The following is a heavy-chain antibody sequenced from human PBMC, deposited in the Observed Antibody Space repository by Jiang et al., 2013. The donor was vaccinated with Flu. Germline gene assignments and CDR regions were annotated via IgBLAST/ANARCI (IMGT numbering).Heavy chain of an antibody. J-gene: IGHJ6*02. CDR3: ARDSGVVRYYLGMDV. CDR2: IWYDGNNE. CDR1: GFSFSSYG. D-gene: IGHD3-16*01. V-gene: IGHV3-33*01. Sequence: GRSLRLSCAASGFSFSSYGMHWVRQAPGKGLEWVAVIWYDGNNEKYEDSVKGRFTISRDNSRNTVYLQMNSLRVEDAAVYFCARDSGVVRYYLGMDVWGQGTTVIVSS.